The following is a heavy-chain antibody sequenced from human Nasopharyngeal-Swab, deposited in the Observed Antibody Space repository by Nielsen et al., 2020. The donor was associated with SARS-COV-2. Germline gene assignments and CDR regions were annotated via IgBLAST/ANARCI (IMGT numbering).Heavy chain of an antibody. J-gene: IGHJ6*02. D-gene: IGHD6-19*01. CDR2: ISHNSGT. V-gene: IGHV4-59*11. Sequence: SETLSLTCTVSGVSISSPYWSWIRQPPGKGLEWIGYISHNSGTNYNPSLKSRVTMFMDTSKNQFSLKLRSVTAADTAVYYCARDTTGWFQSGMDVWGQGTTVIVSS. CDR3: ARDTTGWFQSGMDV. CDR1: GVSISSPY.